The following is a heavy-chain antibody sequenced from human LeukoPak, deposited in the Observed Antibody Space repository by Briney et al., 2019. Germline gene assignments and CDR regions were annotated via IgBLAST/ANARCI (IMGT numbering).Heavy chain of an antibody. V-gene: IGHV1-69*13. J-gene: IGHJ6*02. CDR3: ARVYSSSWYPDYYYYGMDV. D-gene: IGHD6-13*01. CDR1: GYTFTNYA. Sequence: GASVKVSCKASGYTFTNYAVHWVRQAPGQGLEWMGGIIPIFGTANYAQKFQGRVTITADESTSTAYMELSSLRSEDTAVYYCARVYSSSWYPDYYYYGMDVWGQGTTVTVSS. CDR2: IIPIFGTA.